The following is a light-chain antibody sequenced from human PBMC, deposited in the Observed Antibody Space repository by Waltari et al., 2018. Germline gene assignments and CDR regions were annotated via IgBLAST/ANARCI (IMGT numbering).Light chain of an antibody. J-gene: IGLJ3*02. V-gene: IGLV4-69*01. CDR3: QTGGHGTWV. CDR1: SGHSSNI. Sequence: QLVLTQSPSASASLGASVKLTCTLSSGHSSNIIAWHQQQPEKGPRYLMKVNSDGCHSKGDEIPDRFSGSSSGAERYLTISSLQSEDEADYYCQTGGHGTWVFGGGTKLTVL. CDR2: VNSDGCH.